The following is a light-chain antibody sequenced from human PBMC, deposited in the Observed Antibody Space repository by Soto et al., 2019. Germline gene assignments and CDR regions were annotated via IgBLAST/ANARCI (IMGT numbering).Light chain of an antibody. CDR3: QQYKDWPTT. CDR2: DAS. V-gene: IGKV1-5*01. J-gene: IGKJ1*01. CDR1: QSISTW. Sequence: DIQMTQSPSTLSASVGDRVTITCRASQSISTWLAWYQQKPGKAPKLLIYDASSLEGGVPSRFSGSGSGTEFTLTITSLQSEDFGVYFCQQYKDWPTTFGQGTKVDNK.